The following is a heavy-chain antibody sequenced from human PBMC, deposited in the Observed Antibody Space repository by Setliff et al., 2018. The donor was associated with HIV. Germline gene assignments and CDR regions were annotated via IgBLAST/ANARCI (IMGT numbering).Heavy chain of an antibody. CDR3: ARDVSWRVRTYIDY. J-gene: IGHJ4*02. CDR1: GGSISSGDYY. V-gene: IGHV4-39*07. CDR2: IYHTGST. D-gene: IGHD3-3*01. Sequence: SETLSLTCTVSGGSISSGDYYWSWIRQPPGNGLEWIGSIYHTGSTYYNPSLKSRVTISVDTSKKQFSLKLSSVTAADTAVYYCARDVSWRVRTYIDYWGQGALVTVSS.